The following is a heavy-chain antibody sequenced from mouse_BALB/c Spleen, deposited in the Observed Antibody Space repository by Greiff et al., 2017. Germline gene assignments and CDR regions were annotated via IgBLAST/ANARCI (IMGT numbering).Heavy chain of an antibody. Sequence: EVQLQESGGGLVKPGGSLKLSCAASGFTFSSYTMSWVRQTPEKRLEWVATISSGGSYTYYPDSVKGRFTISRDNAKNTLYLQMSSLKSEDTAMYYCTRDRITTVVAPGFAYWGQGTLVTVSA. CDR3: TRDRITTVVAPGFAY. J-gene: IGHJ3*01. V-gene: IGHV5-6-4*01. D-gene: IGHD1-1*01. CDR1: GFTFSSYT. CDR2: ISSGGSYT.